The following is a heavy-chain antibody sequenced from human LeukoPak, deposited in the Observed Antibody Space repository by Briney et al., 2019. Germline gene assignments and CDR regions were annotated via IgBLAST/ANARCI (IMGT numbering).Heavy chain of an antibody. J-gene: IGHJ4*02. D-gene: IGHD6-13*01. CDR1: GFTFSSYS. V-gene: IGHV3-21*01. Sequence: GGSLRLSCAASGFTFSSYSMNWVRQAPGKGLEWVSSISSSSSYIYYADSVKGRFTISRDNAKNSLYLQMNSLRAEDTAVYYCASRPSGSQQLNYWGQGTLVTVSS. CDR2: ISSSSSYI. CDR3: ASRPSGSQQLNY.